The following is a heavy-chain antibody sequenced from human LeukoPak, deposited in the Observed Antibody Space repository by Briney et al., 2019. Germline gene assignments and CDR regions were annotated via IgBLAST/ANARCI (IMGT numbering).Heavy chain of an antibody. Sequence: PSETLSLTCTVSGGSISSSSYYWGWIRQPPGKGLEWIGSIYYSGSTYYNPSLKSRVTISVDTSKNQFSLKLSSVTAADTAVYYCARVIVAADYFDYWGQGTLVTVSS. CDR1: GGSISSSSYY. D-gene: IGHD3-22*01. CDR2: IYYSGST. J-gene: IGHJ4*02. CDR3: ARVIVAADYFDY. V-gene: IGHV4-39*07.